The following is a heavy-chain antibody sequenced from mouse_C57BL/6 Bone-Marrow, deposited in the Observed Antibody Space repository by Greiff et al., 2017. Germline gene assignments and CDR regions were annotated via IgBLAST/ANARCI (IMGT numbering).Heavy chain of an antibody. J-gene: IGHJ4*01. V-gene: IGHV1-52*01. Sequence: QVQLQQPGAELVRPGSSVRLSCKASGYTFTSYWMHWVKQRPIQGLEWIGNIDPSNSEPHYNQKFKDKATLTVDKSSSTADMQLRSLTSEDSAVYYCARAGFYAMDYWGQGTSVTVSS. CDR3: ARAGFYAMDY. CDR1: GYTFTSYW. CDR2: IDPSNSEP.